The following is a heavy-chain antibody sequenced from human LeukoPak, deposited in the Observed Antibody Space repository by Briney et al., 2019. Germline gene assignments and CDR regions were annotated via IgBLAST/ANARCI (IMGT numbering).Heavy chain of an antibody. J-gene: IGHJ6*02. CDR1: GYSFTSYW. V-gene: IGHV5-51*01. CDR2: IYPGDSDT. Sequence: GESLKISCKGSGYSFTSYWIGWVRQMPGKGLEWMGIIYPGDSDTKYSPSFQGQVTISADKSISTAYLQWSSLKASDTAMYYCARHGIAAAGTGYYYGMDVWGQGTTVTVSS. CDR3: ARHGIAAAGTGYYYGMDV. D-gene: IGHD6-13*01.